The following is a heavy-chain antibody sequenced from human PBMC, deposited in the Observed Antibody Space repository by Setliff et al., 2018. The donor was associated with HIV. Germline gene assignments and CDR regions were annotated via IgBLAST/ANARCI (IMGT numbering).Heavy chain of an antibody. CDR3: ARGGRRSYYYYFHMDV. CDR1: GYTFGIYD. V-gene: IGHV1-8*02. Sequence: ASVKVSFKASGYTFGIYDIYWVRQATGQGPEWMGWMNPDNGKTGYAQTFQGRVTMTKDTSTSTAYMELRGLRSEDTAVYYCARGGRRSYYYYFHMDVWGKGTTVTVSS. J-gene: IGHJ6*03. CDR2: MNPDNGKT.